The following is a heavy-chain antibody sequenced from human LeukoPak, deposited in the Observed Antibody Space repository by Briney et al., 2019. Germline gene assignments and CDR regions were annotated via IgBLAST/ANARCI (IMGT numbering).Heavy chain of an antibody. V-gene: IGHV4-4*07. CDR1: GGSISSYY. Sequence: SETLSLSCTVSGGSISSYYWNWIRQLAGKGLEWIGRIYGSGGTDYNPSLKSRVTMSVDTSKNHVSLKLNSVTAADSAVYYCARDPSYSTGYYDYWGQGILVTVSS. J-gene: IGHJ4*02. CDR2: IYGSGGT. D-gene: IGHD5-18*01. CDR3: ARDPSYSTGYYDY.